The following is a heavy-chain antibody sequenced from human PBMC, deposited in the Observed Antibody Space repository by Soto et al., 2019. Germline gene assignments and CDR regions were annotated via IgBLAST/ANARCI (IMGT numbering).Heavy chain of an antibody. CDR1: GGTFSSYT. Sequence: SVKVSCKASGGTFSSYTISWVRQAPGQGLEWMGRIIPILGIANYAQKFQGRVTITADKSTSTAYMELSSLRSEDTAVYYCARDESDVRFGELTPFIYFDYWGQGTLVTVSS. V-gene: IGHV1-69*04. CDR3: ARDESDVRFGELTPFIYFDY. D-gene: IGHD3-10*01. J-gene: IGHJ4*02. CDR2: IIPILGIA.